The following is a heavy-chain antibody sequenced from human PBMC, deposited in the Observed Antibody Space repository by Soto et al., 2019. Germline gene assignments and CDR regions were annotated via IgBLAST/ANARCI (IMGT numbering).Heavy chain of an antibody. D-gene: IGHD3-22*01. CDR1: GYTFASYG. J-gene: IGHJ6*02. V-gene: IGHV1-18*01. CDR3: ARGGYYDSSGARNYYFYGMNV. CDR2: ISPYDGYT. Sequence: QVQLVQSGAEVKKPGASVKVSCKASGYTFASYGINWVRQAPGQGLEWLGWISPYDGYTHYAQILQGRVSMTTDTSKKTAYMELRRLRSDDTAMYYCARGGYYDSSGARNYYFYGMNVWGQGTTVTVSS.